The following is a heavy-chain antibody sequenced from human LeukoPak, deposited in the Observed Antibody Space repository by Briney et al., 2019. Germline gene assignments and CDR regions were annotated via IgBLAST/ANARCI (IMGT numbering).Heavy chain of an antibody. J-gene: IGHJ6*04. Sequence: GGSLRLSCAALGWRQWVRQALGQGLGWLSGFNHEGSITFYADSVKGRFTVSRDNAKTTVYLQMNSLRAEDTAVYYCAELGITMIGGVWGKGTTVTISS. V-gene: IGHV3-74*01. CDR1: GW. CDR3: AELGITMIGGV. CDR2: FNHEGSIT. D-gene: IGHD3-10*02.